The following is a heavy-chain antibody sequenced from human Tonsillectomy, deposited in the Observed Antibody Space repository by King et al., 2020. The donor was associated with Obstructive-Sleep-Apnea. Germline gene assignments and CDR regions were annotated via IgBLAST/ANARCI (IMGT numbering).Heavy chain of an antibody. V-gene: IGHV3-30-3*01. CDR2: ISYDGSNK. CDR3: ARSGWELYYFDY. J-gene: IGHJ4*02. D-gene: IGHD1-26*01. Sequence: QVQLVESGGGVVQPGRSLRLSCAASGFTFSSYAMHWVRQAPGKGLEWVAVISYDGSNKYYADSVKGRFTISRDNSKNTLYLQMNSLRAEDTAVYYCARSGWELYYFDYWGQGTLVTVSS. CDR1: GFTFSSYA.